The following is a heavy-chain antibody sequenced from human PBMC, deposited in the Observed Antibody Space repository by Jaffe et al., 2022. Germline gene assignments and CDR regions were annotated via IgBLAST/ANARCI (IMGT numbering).Heavy chain of an antibody. CDR1: GFSLSTSGVG. CDR2: IYWDDDK. J-gene: IGHJ4*02. Sequence: QITLKESGPTLVKPTQTLTLTCTFSGFSLSTSGVGVGWIRQPPGKALEWLALIYWDDDKRYSPSLKSRLTITKDTSKNQVVLTMTNMDPVDTATYYCAHSPPLLLWFGGSNTVYYFDYWGQGTLVTVSS. D-gene: IGHD3-10*01. V-gene: IGHV2-5*02. CDR3: AHSPPLLLWFGGSNTVYYFDY.